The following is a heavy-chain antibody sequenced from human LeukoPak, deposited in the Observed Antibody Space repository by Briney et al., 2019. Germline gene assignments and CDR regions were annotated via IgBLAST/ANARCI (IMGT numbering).Heavy chain of an antibody. Sequence: ASVKVSCKASGYTFTSYGISWVRQAPGQGLEWMGWISAYNGNTNYAQKLQGRVTMTTDTSTRTAYMELRSLRSDDTAVYYCARGAHDYGDYYYGMDVWGQGTTVTVSS. CDR2: ISAYNGNT. V-gene: IGHV1-18*01. CDR3: ARGAHDYGDYYYGMDV. J-gene: IGHJ6*02. CDR1: GYTFTSYG. D-gene: IGHD4-17*01.